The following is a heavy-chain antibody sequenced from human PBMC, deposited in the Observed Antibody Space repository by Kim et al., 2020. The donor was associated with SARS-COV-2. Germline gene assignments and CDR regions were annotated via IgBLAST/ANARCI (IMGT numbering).Heavy chain of an antibody. CDR3: GRDGAGAGTFDP. D-gene: IGHD1-26*01. V-gene: IGHV4-34*01. J-gene: IGHJ5*02. Sequence: NYSPSLKRRGTISVDTTNNQCYLKLSSVTAADTAVYYCGRDGAGAGTFDPWGQGTLVTVSS.